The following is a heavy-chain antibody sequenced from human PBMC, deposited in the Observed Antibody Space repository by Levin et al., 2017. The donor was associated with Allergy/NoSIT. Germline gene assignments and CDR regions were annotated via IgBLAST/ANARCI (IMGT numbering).Heavy chain of an antibody. V-gene: IGHV3-23*01. CDR2: ISAYGEST. CDR1: GFTFNSFA. J-gene: IGHJ4*02. Sequence: GGSLRLSCAASGFTFNSFALSWVRQAPGEGLEWVSTISAYGESTYYADSVKGRFTISRDNSRNTLYLLMSSLRAEDTAVYYCAKDGTLLATSEDYLDYWGQGTLVTVSS. CDR3: AKDGTLLATSEDYLDY. D-gene: IGHD5-12*01.